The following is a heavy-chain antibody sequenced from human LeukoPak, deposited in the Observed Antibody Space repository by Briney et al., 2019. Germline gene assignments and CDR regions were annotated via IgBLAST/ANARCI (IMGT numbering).Heavy chain of an antibody. CDR3: AKDTTYYDILTGYLGY. CDR1: GFTFSSYA. Sequence: WGSLRLSCAASGFTFSSYAMSWVRQAPGKGLEWVSAISGSGYSTYYADSVKGRFTISRDNSKNTLYLQMNSLRAEDTAVYYCAKDTTYYDILTGYLGYWGQGTLVTVSS. CDR2: ISGSGYST. D-gene: IGHD3-9*01. V-gene: IGHV3-23*01. J-gene: IGHJ4*02.